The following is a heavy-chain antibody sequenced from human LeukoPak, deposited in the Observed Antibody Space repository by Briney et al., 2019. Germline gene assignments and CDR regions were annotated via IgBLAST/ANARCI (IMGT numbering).Heavy chain of an antibody. CDR2: IKADSGGT. CDR1: GYTFTGYY. V-gene: IGHV1-2*06. J-gene: IGHJ3*02. D-gene: IGHD3-10*01. CDR3: ARDRMGFGELLGAFDI. Sequence: ASVKVSCKASGYTFTGYYMHWVRQAPGQGLEWMGRIKADSGGTNYAQKFQGRVTMTRDTSITTAYMELNRLRADDTAVYFCARDRMGFGELLGAFDIWGQGSMVTVSP.